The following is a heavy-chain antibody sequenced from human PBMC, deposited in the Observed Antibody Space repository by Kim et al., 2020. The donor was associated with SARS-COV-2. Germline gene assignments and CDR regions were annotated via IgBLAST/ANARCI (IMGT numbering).Heavy chain of an antibody. J-gene: IGHJ4*02. CDR3: ARVLRYSYGTRDY. Sequence: YNPSLKSRVTISVDTSKNQFSLKRSSVTTADTAVYYCARVLRYSYGTRDYWGQGTLVTVSS. D-gene: IGHD5-18*01. V-gene: IGHV4-34*01.